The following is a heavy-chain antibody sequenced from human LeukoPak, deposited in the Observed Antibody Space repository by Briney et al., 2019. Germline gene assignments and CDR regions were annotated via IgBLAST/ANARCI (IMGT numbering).Heavy chain of an antibody. J-gene: IGHJ4*02. CDR3: AKDPTTVVRGYFDN. CDR2: MSDSGSST. CDR1: GFTYNHYA. D-gene: IGHD4-23*01. Sequence: PGGPLRLPCAASGFTYNHYAMIWLREAPGKALEWGSAMSDSGSSTYYADSVKGRFAISRDNSMHTLYLQMDSLRAEDTAVYYCAKDPTTVVRGYFDNWGQGTLVTVSS. V-gene: IGHV3-23*01.